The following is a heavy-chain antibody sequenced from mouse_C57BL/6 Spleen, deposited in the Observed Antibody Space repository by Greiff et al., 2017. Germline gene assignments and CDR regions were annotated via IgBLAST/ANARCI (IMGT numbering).Heavy chain of an antibody. D-gene: IGHD1-1*01. V-gene: IGHV1-69*01. CDR2: IDPSDSYT. CDR1: GYTFTSYW. J-gene: IGHJ2*01. Sequence: VQLQQPGAELVMPGASVKLSCKASGYTFTSYWMHWVKQRPGQGLEWIVEIDPSDSYTNYNQKFKGKSTLTVDKSSSTAYMQLSSLTSEDSAVYYCARKTTVVPWYFDYWGQGTTLTVSS. CDR3: ARKTTVVPWYFDY.